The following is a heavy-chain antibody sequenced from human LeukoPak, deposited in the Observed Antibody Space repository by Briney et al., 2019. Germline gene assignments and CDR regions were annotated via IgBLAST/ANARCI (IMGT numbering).Heavy chain of an antibody. Sequence: PPGGSLRLSCAASGFTFSSYWMHWVRQAPGKGLVWVSRINSDGSSTSYADSVKGRFTISGDNAKNTLYLQMNSLRAEDTAVYYCAREGGYNRYEFDYWGQGTLVTVSS. J-gene: IGHJ4*02. V-gene: IGHV3-74*01. CDR1: GFTFSSYW. CDR2: INSDGSST. D-gene: IGHD5-12*01. CDR3: AREGGYNRYEFDY.